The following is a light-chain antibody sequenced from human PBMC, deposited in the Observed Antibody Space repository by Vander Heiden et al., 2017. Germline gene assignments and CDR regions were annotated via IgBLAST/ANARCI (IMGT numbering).Light chain of an antibody. CDR3: QQDDSKPIT. Sequence: EIVLTQAPGTLSLSPGQRATLSCRASQSLSTNFLAWYQQKPGQAPRLLIYAASSRATGIPDRFSGSGSGTDFALTINRLEPEDSAVYYCQQDDSKPITFGQGTLLEIK. CDR2: AAS. CDR1: QSLSTNF. J-gene: IGKJ5*01. V-gene: IGKV3-20*01.